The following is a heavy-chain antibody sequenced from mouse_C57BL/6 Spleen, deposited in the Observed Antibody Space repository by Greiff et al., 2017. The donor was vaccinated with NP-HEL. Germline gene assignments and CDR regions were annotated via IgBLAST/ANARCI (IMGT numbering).Heavy chain of an antibody. CDR3: GRDGNYEGSAMDY. D-gene: IGHD2-1*01. Sequence: VQLQQSGPELVKPGASVKISCKASGYAFSSSWMNWVKQRPGKGLEWIGRIYPGDGDTNYNGKFKGKATLTADKSSSTAYMQRSSLTSEDSAVYFCGRDGNYEGSAMDYWGQGTSVTVSS. CDR1: GYAFSSSW. V-gene: IGHV1-82*01. J-gene: IGHJ4*01. CDR2: IYPGDGDT.